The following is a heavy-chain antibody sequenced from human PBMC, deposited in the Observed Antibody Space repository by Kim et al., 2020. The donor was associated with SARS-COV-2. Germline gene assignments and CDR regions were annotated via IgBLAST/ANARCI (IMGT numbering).Heavy chain of an antibody. J-gene: IGHJ1*01. CDR2: ISYDGSNK. D-gene: IGHD3-22*01. V-gene: IGHV3-30*04. CDR1: GFTFSSYA. Sequence: GGSLRLSCAASGFTFSSYAMHWVRQAPGKGLEWVAVISYDGSNKYYADSVKGRFTISRDNSKNTLYLQMNSLRAEDTAVYYCARDSLQWGLYDSSGYYYFQHWGQGTLVTVSS. CDR3: ARDSLQWGLYDSSGYYYFQH.